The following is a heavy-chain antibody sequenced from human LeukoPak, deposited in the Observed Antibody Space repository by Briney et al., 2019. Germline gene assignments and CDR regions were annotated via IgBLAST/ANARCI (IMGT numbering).Heavy chain of an antibody. CDR3: ARDGYSTTVVTQGAFDI. CDR2: ISYDGSNK. V-gene: IGHV3-30*04. D-gene: IGHD4-23*01. Sequence: GGSLRLSCAASGFTFSSYAMHWVRQAPGKGLEWVAVISYDGSNKYYADSVKGRFTISRDNSKNTLYLQMNSLRAEDTAVYYCARDGYSTTVVTQGAFDIWGQGTMVTVSS. J-gene: IGHJ3*02. CDR1: GFTFSSYA.